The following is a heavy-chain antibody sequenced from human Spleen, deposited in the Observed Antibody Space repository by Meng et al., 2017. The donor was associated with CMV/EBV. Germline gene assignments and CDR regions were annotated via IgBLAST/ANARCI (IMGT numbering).Heavy chain of an antibody. V-gene: IGHV4-38-2*02. CDR1: GYSISSGYY. CDR2: IYHSGST. J-gene: IGHJ6*02. CDR3: ARDTIRMTTVTMGYYYYGMDV. D-gene: IGHD4-17*01. Sequence: SETLSLTCTVSGYSISSGYYWGWIRQPPGKGLEWIGSIYHSGSTYYNPSLKSRVTISVDTSKNQFSLKLSSVTAADTAVYYCARDTIRMTTVTMGYYYYGMDVWGQGTTVTVSS.